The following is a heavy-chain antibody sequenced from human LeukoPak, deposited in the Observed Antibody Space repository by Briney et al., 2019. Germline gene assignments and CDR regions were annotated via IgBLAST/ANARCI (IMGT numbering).Heavy chain of an antibody. J-gene: IGHJ4*02. CDR1: GYTFTSYY. D-gene: IGHD2-2*01. V-gene: IGHV1-46*01. Sequence: GASVKVSRKASGYTFTSYYMHWVRQAPGQGLEWMGIINPSGGSTSYAQKFQGRVTMTRDTSTSTVYMELSSLRSEDTAVYYCAREEDCSSTSCHVPFDYWGQGTLVTVSS. CDR2: INPSGGST. CDR3: AREEDCSSTSCHVPFDY.